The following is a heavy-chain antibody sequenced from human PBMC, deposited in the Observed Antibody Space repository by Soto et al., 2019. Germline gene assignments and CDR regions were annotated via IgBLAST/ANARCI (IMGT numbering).Heavy chain of an antibody. CDR2: IYWDDDK. Sequence: QITLKESGPTLVKPTQTRTLTCTFSGFSLSTSGVGVGWIRQPPGKALEGLALIYWDDDKRYSPSLKSRLTITKDTYKNQIVRKMTNMDPVDTATYYGAHVTYYYYSSVGVDAFDIWGQGKMVPVSS. V-gene: IGHV2-5*02. D-gene: IGHD3-22*01. CDR1: GFSLSTSGVG. J-gene: IGHJ3*02. CDR3: AHVTYYYYSSVGVDAFDI.